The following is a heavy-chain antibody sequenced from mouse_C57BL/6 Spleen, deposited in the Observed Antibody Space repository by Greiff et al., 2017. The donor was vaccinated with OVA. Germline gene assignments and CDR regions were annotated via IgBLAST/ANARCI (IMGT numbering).Heavy chain of an antibody. Sequence: QVQLQQPGTELVKPGASVKLSCKASGYTFTSYWMHWVKQRPGQGLEWIGNINPSNGGTNYNEKFKSKATMTVDKSSSPAYMLHSSLTSEDSAVYSCARRCGSSYDSCSMDYWGQGTSVTVSS. J-gene: IGHJ4*01. CDR1: GYTFTSYW. CDR3: ARRCGSSYDSCSMDY. V-gene: IGHV1-53*01. CDR2: INPSNGGT. D-gene: IGHD1-1*01.